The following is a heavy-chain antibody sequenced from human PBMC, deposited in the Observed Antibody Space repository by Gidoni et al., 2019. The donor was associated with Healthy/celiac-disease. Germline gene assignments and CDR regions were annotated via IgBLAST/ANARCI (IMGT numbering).Heavy chain of an antibody. D-gene: IGHD2-21*02. CDR2: ISGSGGST. Sequence: EVQLLESGGGLVQPGGSLRLSCAASGFTFSSYAMCWVRQVPGKGLEWVSTISGSGGSTYYAASVKGRFIISRDNSKNTLYLQMDSLRAEDTAIYYCAEEVVRGYCGGDCYIDYWGQGTLVTVSS. J-gene: IGHJ4*01. CDR1: GFTFSSYA. V-gene: IGHV3-23*01. CDR3: AEEVVRGYCGGDCYIDY.